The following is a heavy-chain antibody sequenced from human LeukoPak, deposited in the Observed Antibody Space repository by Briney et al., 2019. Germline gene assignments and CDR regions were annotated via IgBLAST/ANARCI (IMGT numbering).Heavy chain of an antibody. D-gene: IGHD2/OR15-2a*01. V-gene: IGHV4-39*01. CDR1: GGSISGSSYY. CDR3: ASLLTYVTMDY. J-gene: IGHJ4*02. Sequence: SETLSLTCTVSGGSISGSSYYWGWVRQPPGKGLEWIGSIYYSGSTYYNPSLKSRVTISVDTSKNQFSLKLSSVTAADTAVYYCASLLTYVTMDYWGQGTLVTVSS. CDR2: IYYSGST.